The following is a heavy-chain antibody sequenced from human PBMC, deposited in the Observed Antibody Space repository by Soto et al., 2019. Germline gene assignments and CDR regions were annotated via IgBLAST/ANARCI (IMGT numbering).Heavy chain of an antibody. D-gene: IGHD5-18*01. J-gene: IGHJ5*02. CDR3: ARAGTAMVYGWFDP. Sequence: SETLSLTCAVSGGSISSGGYSWSWIRQPPGKGLEWIGYIYHSGSTYYNPSLKSRVTISVDRSKNQFSLKLSSVTAADTAVYYCARAGTAMVYGWFDPWGQGTLVTVS. CDR2: IYHSGST. V-gene: IGHV4-30-2*01. CDR1: GGSISSGGYS.